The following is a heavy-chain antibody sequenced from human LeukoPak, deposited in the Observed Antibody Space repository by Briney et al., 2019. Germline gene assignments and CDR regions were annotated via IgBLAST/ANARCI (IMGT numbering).Heavy chain of an antibody. D-gene: IGHD2-8*01. V-gene: IGHV4-4*02. J-gene: IGHJ4*02. CDR3: ARDSCNNGSCYVDY. CDR2: INHSGGT. CDR1: GGSISSSNW. Sequence: PSETLSLTCSVSGGSISSSNWWSWVRQPPGKGLEWIGEINHSGGTNYNPSLMSRVTVSVDKSKNHFSLKLSSVTAADTAVYYCARDSCNNGSCYVDYWGQGTLVTVSS.